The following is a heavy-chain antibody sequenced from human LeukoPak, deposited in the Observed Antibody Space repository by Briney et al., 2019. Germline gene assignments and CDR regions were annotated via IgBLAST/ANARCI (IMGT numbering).Heavy chain of an antibody. Sequence: KESGPPLVKPAETLTLTCSFSGFSLTTSGVGVAWIRQPPGKALEWLALIYWNVDKHYNPSLRNRLPITKDTSNNLVVLSMTNMDPVDTGSYFCAHITSGHYFPFPDYWGQGTLLTVSS. J-gene: IGHJ4*02. CDR1: GFSLTTSGVG. D-gene: IGHD3-3*01. V-gene: IGHV2-5*01. CDR2: IYWNVDK. CDR3: AHITSGHYFPFPDY.